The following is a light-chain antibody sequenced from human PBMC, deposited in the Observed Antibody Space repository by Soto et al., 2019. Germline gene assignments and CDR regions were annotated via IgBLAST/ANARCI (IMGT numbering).Light chain of an antibody. CDR3: SSYTSSTTYV. CDR2: EVS. Sequence: QSVLTQPASVSGSPGQSITISCTGTSSDVGGYNYVSSYQQHPGKAPKLMIYEVSNRPSGVSDRFSGSKSGNTASLTISGLQAEDEADYYCSSYTSSTTYVLGIGTKLTVL. CDR1: SSDVGGYNY. V-gene: IGLV2-14*01. J-gene: IGLJ1*01.